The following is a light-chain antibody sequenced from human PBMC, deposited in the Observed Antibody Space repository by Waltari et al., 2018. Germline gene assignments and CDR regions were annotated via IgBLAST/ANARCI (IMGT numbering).Light chain of an antibody. CDR3: VQTLQTPFT. CDR2: LGS. Sequence: EIVMTQSPLSLPVTPGEPASISCTSSQSLLHRHGYNYVHWYLQKPGQSPQLLISLGSNRASGVPDRFRGSGSDTDFTLRIRGVEAEDLGIYYCVQTLQTPFTFGQGTRLEIK. J-gene: IGKJ5*01. CDR1: QSLLHRHGYNY. V-gene: IGKV2-28*01.